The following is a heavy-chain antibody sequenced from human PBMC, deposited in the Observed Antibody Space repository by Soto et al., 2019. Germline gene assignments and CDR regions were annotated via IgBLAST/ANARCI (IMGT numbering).Heavy chain of an antibody. J-gene: IGHJ4*02. CDR3: ARVSDFWSGYYSYFDY. Sequence: SETLSLTCTVSGGSISSYYWSWIRQPPGKGLEWIGYIYYSGSTNYNPSLKSRVTISVDTSKNQFSLKLSSVTAADTAVYYCARVSDFWSGYYSYFDYWRRRPLVTVSS. CDR2: IYYSGST. D-gene: IGHD3-3*01. CDR1: GGSISSYY. V-gene: IGHV4-59*01.